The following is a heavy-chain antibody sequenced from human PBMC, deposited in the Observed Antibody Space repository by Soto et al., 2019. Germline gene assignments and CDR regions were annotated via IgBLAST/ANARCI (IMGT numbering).Heavy chain of an antibody. D-gene: IGHD6-13*01. CDR2: ISTTSSHT. CDR3: ARILPNKDCSSLSCPYCFDH. J-gene: IGHJ5*02. V-gene: IGHV3-21*01. Sequence: PGGSLRLSCSTSGFTFSRYSMNWVRQSPGKGLEWVSSISTTSSHTFYADSVKGRFTVSRDNAKDSLFLQMNNLRPDDTGVYYCARILPNKDCSSLSCPYCFDHWGQGSLVTVSS. CDR1: GFTFSRYS.